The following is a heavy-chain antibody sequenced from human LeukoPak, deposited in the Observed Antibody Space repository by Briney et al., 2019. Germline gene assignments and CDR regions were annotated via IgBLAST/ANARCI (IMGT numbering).Heavy chain of an antibody. D-gene: IGHD3-10*01. CDR3: AKRGVVIRVVLVGFHKEAYYFDS. Sequence: GGSLRLSCAVSGSTLSNYGMCWGRKAPGKGLEWVAGIGGSGGRTNYADSVKGRFTISRDSPKNTLYLQMNSLRAEDTAVYFCAKRGVVIRVVLVGFHKEAYYFDSWGQGALVTVSS. J-gene: IGHJ4*02. V-gene: IGHV3-23*01. CDR2: IGGSGGRT. CDR1: GSTLSNYG.